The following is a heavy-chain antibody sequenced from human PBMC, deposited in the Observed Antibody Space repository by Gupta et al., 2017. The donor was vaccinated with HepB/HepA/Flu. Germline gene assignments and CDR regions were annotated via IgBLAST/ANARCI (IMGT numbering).Heavy chain of an antibody. Sequence: QVQLQQWGAGLLKPSETLSLTCAVYGGSFSGYYWSWIRQPPGKGLEWIGEINHSGSTNYNPSLKSRVTISVDTSKNQFSLKLSSVTAADTAVYYCARTPFRRFDYWGQGTLVTVSS. CDR1: GGSFSGYY. CDR3: ARTPFRRFDY. CDR2: INHSGST. J-gene: IGHJ4*02. V-gene: IGHV4-34*01. D-gene: IGHD1-14*01.